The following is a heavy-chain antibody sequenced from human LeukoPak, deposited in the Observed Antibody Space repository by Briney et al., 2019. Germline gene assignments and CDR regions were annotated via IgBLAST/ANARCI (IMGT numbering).Heavy chain of an antibody. CDR3: ARSDYSGSSYERYYFDY. J-gene: IGHJ4*02. CDR2: ISNSGNTI. D-gene: IGHD1-26*01. CDR1: GFTFSDYS. Sequence: PGGSLRLSCAASGFTFSDYSMTWIRQAPGKGLEWVSYISNSGNTIYYADSVKGQFTIPRDNAKNSLYLQMNSLRAEDTAVFYCARSDYSGSSYERYYFDYWGQGTLVTVSS. V-gene: IGHV3-11*04.